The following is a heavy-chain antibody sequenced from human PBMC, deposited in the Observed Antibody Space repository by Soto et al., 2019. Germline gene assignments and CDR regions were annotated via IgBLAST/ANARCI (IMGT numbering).Heavy chain of an antibody. CDR2: IXXGSGXX. D-gene: IGHD6-13*01. CDR3: AAESPSSGYSMDV. J-gene: IGHJ6*02. V-gene: IGHV1-58*01. Sequence: VKVSFKASGFTFTSSAVQWVRQARGQRLEWIXXIXXGSGXXXYXXXFQERVTITRDMSTSTAYMELSSLRSDDTAVYYCAAESPSSGYSMDVWGQGTTVT. CDR1: GFTFTSSA.